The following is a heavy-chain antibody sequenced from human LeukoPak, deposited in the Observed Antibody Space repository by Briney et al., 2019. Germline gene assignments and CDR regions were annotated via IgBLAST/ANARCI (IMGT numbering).Heavy chain of an antibody. J-gene: IGHJ4*02. Sequence: GGSLRLSCAASGNYWMHWVRQVPGKGLVWVSHINSDGSWTSYADSVKGRFTISKDNAKNTVYLQVNSLRAEDTAVYYCARESGHSYLEFYFDYWGQGTLVTVSS. D-gene: IGHD3-16*02. V-gene: IGHV3-74*01. CDR1: GNYW. CDR3: ARESGHSYLEFYFDY. CDR2: INSDGSWT.